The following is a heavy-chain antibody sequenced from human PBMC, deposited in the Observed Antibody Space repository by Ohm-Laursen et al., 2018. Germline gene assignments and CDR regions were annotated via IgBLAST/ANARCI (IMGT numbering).Heavy chain of an antibody. CDR1: GGSFSGYY. CDR2: IYYSGST. V-gene: IGHV4-59*08. Sequence: GTLSLTCAVYGGSFSGYYWSWIRQPPGKGLEWIGYIYYSGSTNYNPSLKSRVTISLDTSKNQFSLKLSSVTAADTAVYYCARISDEIDDWGQGTLVTVSS. CDR3: ARISDEIDD. J-gene: IGHJ4*02. D-gene: IGHD5-24*01.